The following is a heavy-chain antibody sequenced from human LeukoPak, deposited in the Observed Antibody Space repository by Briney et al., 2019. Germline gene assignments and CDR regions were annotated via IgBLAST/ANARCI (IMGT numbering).Heavy chain of an antibody. CDR3: ARVARLSDYYDRSGYSRGGYFDY. Sequence: PGGSLRLSCAASGFTFSNYAMQWVRQAPGKGLEWVTVISSGGSNEYYADSVKGRFTISRDNSKNTLYLQMNSLRAEDTAVYYCARVARLSDYYDRSGYSRGGYFDYWGQGTVVTVSS. V-gene: IGHV3-30-3*01. CDR2: ISSGGSNE. J-gene: IGHJ4*02. CDR1: GFTFSNYA. D-gene: IGHD3-22*01.